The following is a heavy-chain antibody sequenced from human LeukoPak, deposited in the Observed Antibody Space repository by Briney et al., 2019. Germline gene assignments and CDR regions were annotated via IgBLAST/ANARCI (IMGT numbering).Heavy chain of an antibody. D-gene: IGHD6-6*01. V-gene: IGHV7-4-1*02. Sequence: ASVKVSCKASGYTFTTYAMNWVRQAPGQGLEWMGWINTNTGSPTYAQGFTGRFVFSLDTPVSTAYLQINNLETEDTAVYYCARTSSTSFLHDPWGQGTLVTVSS. CDR2: INTNTGSP. J-gene: IGHJ5*02. CDR3: ARTSSTSFLHDP. CDR1: GYTFTTYA.